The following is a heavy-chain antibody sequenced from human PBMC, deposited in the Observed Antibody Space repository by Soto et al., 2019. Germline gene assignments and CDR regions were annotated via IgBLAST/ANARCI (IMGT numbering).Heavy chain of an antibody. J-gene: IGHJ4*02. V-gene: IGHV4-59*01. CDR1: GGSISSYY. CDR3: ARTLYSYGPRFDY. Sequence: SETLSLTCTVSGGSISSYYWSWIRQPPGKGLEWIGYIYYSGSTNYNPSLKSRVTISVDTSKNQFSLKLNSVTAADTGVYYCARTLYSYGPRFDYCGQGTLVT. CDR2: IYYSGST. D-gene: IGHD5-18*01.